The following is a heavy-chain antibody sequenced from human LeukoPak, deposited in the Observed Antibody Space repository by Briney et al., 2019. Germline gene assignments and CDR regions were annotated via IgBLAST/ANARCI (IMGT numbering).Heavy chain of an antibody. D-gene: IGHD3-22*01. CDR3: ARARQPYYYDSSGPYPLDAFDI. CDR1: GGTFSSYT. Sequence: ASVKVSCKASGGTFSSYTISWVRQAPGQGLEWMGRITPILGIANYAQKFQGRVTITADKSTSTAYMELSSLRSEDTAVYYCARARQPYYYDSSGPYPLDAFDIWGQGTMVTVSS. CDR2: ITPILGIA. V-gene: IGHV1-69*02. J-gene: IGHJ3*02.